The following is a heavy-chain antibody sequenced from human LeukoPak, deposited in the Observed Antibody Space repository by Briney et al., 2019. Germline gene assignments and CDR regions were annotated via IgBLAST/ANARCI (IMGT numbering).Heavy chain of an antibody. J-gene: IGHJ4*02. CDR1: GYTFTSYA. D-gene: IGHD1-26*01. Sequence: ASVKVSCKASGYTFTSYAMHWVRQAPGQRLEWMGWINAGNGNTKYSQKFQGRVTITRDTSASTAYMELSSLRSEDTAVYYCARARWELLGGYYFDYWGQGTLVTVSS. CDR3: ARARWELLGGYYFDY. V-gene: IGHV1-3*01. CDR2: INAGNGNT.